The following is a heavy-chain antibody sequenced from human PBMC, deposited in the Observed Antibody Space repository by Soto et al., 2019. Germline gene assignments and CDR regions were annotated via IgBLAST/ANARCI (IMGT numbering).Heavy chain of an antibody. CDR3: ARGQRFSDWFDP. D-gene: IGHD3-3*01. V-gene: IGHV4-4*02. CDR2: IYHSGST. Sequence: SETLSLTCAVSGGSISSSNWWSWVRQPPGMGLEWIGEIYHSGSTNYNPSLKSRVTISVDKSKNQFSLRLTSVTAADTAVYYCARGQRFSDWFDPWGQGTLVTVSA. J-gene: IGHJ5*02. CDR1: GGSISSSNW.